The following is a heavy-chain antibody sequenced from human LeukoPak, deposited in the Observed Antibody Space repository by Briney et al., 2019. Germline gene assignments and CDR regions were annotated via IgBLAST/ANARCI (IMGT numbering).Heavy chain of an antibody. CDR1: GGSISSSSYY. CDR3: ASRIVVVPAAFDY. Sequence: SETLSLTCTVSGGSISSSSYYWGWIRQPPGKGLEWIGSIYYSGSTYYNPSLKSRVTISVDTSKNQFSLKLSSVTAADTAVYYCASRIVVVPAAFDYWGQGTLVTVSS. CDR2: IYYSGST. D-gene: IGHD2-2*01. J-gene: IGHJ4*02. V-gene: IGHV4-39*01.